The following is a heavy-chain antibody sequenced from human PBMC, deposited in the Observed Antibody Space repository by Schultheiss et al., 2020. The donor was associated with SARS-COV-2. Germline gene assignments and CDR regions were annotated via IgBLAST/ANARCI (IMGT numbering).Heavy chain of an antibody. CDR3: TRGAADGSSLIYYNGLDV. CDR2: INPNTGGT. J-gene: IGHJ6*02. D-gene: IGHD6-19*01. CDR1: GYTFTDYY. V-gene: IGHV1-2*04. Sequence: ASVKVSCKASGYTFTDYYLHWVRQAPGQGLEWMGWINPNTGGTKYEEKFQGWVTMTRDTSIRTAYMEMSSLKSDDTAMYYCTRGAADGSSLIYYNGLDVWGQGTTVTVSS.